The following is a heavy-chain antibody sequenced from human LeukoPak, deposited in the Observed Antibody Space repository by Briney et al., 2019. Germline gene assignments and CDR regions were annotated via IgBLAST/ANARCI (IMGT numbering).Heavy chain of an antibody. CDR3: ARDRWELDY. CDR1: GGSINSNNYY. D-gene: IGHD1-26*01. J-gene: IGHJ4*02. Sequence: SETLSLTCTVSGGSINSNNYYWGWIRQPPGKGLEWIGSMYYSGNTYYNSSLKSRVTISVDTSKNQFSLKLSSVAAADTAVYYCARDRWELDYWGQGTLVTVSS. CDR2: MYYSGNT. V-gene: IGHV4-39*07.